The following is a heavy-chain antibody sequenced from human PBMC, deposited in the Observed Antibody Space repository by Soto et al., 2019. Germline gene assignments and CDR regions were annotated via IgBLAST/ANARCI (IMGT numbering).Heavy chain of an antibody. J-gene: IGHJ4*02. Sequence: GSLRLSGGASGFTFRSYAMHWVRQTPGKGLEWVAVISYDGSNKHYADSVKGRFSISRDNAKNMLYLQMDSLSSEDTAVYYCVRSMIIVVRLIGLDYWGQGTLVTVSS. CDR1: GFTFRSYA. CDR3: VRSMIIVVRLIGLDY. D-gene: IGHD3-22*01. V-gene: IGHV3-30-3*01. CDR2: ISYDGSNK.